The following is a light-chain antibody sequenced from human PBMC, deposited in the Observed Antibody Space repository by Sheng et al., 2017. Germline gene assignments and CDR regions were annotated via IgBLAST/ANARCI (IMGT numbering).Light chain of an antibody. CDR2: DAS. Sequence: EIVLTQSPATLSLSPGERATLSCRASQSVSSYLVWYQQKVGQAPRLLIYDASNRATGIPARFSGSGSGTDFTLTISSLEPEDFAVYYCQHVATGHSRFGPGTKVDI. J-gene: IGKJ3*01. CDR3: QHVATGHSR. V-gene: IGKV3-11*01. CDR1: QSVSSY.